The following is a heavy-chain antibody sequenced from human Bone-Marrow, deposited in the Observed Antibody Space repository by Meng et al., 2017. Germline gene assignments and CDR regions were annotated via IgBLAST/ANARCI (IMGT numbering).Heavy chain of an antibody. CDR3: AKDKCSSTSCYFDY. D-gene: IGHD2-2*01. CDR2: ISGSDDRT. V-gene: IGHV3-23*01. J-gene: IGHJ4*02. CDR1: GFTLSSYG. Sequence: GGLLRSSCAASGFTLSSYGMSWVRQAPGKGLGWFSAISGSDDRTFYADSVKGRFTFSRGISKSTLYLQMNSLRVEDTALYYCAKDKCSSTSCYFDYWGRGTLVTVSS.